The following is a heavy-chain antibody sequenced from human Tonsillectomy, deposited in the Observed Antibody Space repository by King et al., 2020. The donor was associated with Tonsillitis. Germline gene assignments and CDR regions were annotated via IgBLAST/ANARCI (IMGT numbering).Heavy chain of an antibody. CDR3: TRVVFWSGSYSGGMDV. CDR1: GFTFGDYT. Sequence: VQLVESGGGLVKPGRSLRLSCTASGFTFGDYTMSWFRQAPGRGLEWVGVIRSKAYGGTTEYAVSVKGRFTISRDDSKSIAYLQMNSLKTEDTAVFYCTRVVFWSGSYSGGMDVWGQGTTVTVSS. V-gene: IGHV3-49*05. CDR2: IRSKAYGGTT. D-gene: IGHD3-3*01. J-gene: IGHJ6*02.